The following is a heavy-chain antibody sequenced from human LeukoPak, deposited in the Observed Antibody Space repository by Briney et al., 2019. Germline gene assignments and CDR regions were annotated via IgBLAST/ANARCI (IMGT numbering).Heavy chain of an antibody. J-gene: IGHJ4*02. D-gene: IGHD3-22*01. CDR2: INHSGST. CDR3: ARGAWTVAINY. CDR1: GGSFSGYY. V-gene: IGHV4-34*01. Sequence: SETLSLTCAVYGGSFSGYYWSWIRQPPGKGLEWIGEINHSGSTNYSPSLKSRVTISVDTSKNQFSLKLSSVTAADTAVYYCARGAWTVAINYWGQGTLVTVSS.